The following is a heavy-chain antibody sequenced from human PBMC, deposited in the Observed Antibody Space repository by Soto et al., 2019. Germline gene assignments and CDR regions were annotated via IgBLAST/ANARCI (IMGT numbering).Heavy chain of an antibody. V-gene: IGHV1-69*02. Sequence: QVQLVQSGAEVKKPGSSVKVSCKASGGTFSSYTISWVRQAPGQGLEWMGRIIPILGIANYAQKFQGRVTIPADKSTSTAYMEVSSLRSEDTAVYYCARPVPFDSWGQGTLVTVSS. CDR1: GGTFSSYT. CDR3: ARPVPFDS. J-gene: IGHJ4*02. CDR2: IIPILGIA.